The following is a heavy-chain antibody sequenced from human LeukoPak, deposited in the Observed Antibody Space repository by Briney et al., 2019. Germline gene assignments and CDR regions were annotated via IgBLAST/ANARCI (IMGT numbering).Heavy chain of an antibody. J-gene: IGHJ3*02. CDR1: GFTFSSYS. V-gene: IGHV3-48*04. CDR2: ISSSSSTI. D-gene: IGHD3-3*01. CDR3: ARVLLTYYDFWSGYLKSGAFDI. Sequence: GGSLRLSCAASGFTFSSYSMNWVRQAPGKGLEWVSYISSSSSTIYYADSVKGRFTISRDNAKNSLYLQMNSLRAEDTAVYYCARVLLTYYDFWSGYLKSGAFDIWGQGTMVTVSS.